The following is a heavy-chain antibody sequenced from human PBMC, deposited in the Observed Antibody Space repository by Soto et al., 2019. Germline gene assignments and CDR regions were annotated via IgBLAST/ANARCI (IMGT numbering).Heavy chain of an antibody. J-gene: IGHJ4*02. CDR1: GFSLSTSGVG. D-gene: IGHD3-10*01. CDR2: FYWDDTK. CDR3: AHRRRGSYVDY. V-gene: IGHV2-5*02. Sequence: QITLKESGPTLVKPTQTLTLTCTFSGFSLSTSGVGVGWIRQPPGKALEWLALFYWDDTKRYSPSLKSRLSITMDTSKNQVVLTMTKMDPVDTATYYCAHRRRGSYVDYWGQGTLVTVSS.